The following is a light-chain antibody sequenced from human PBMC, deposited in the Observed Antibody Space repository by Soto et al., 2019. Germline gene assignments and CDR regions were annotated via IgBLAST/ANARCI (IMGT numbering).Light chain of an antibody. J-gene: IGKJ1*01. Sequence: EIVLTQSPATLSLSPGERATLSCRASQSVSSYLAWYQQKPGQAPRLLIYDASTRATGIPARFSGSGSGTDFTLTISILAPEDFANYYCQHLNSYPWTFGQGTKVEIK. CDR3: QHLNSYPWT. V-gene: IGKV3-11*01. CDR1: QSVSSY. CDR2: DAS.